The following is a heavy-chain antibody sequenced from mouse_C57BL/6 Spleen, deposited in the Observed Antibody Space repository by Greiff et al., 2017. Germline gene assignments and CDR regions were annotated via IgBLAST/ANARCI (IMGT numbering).Heavy chain of an antibody. D-gene: IGHD4-1*01. CDR2: IYPRSGNT. CDR1: GYTFTSYG. V-gene: IGHV1-81*01. J-gene: IGHJ4*01. Sequence: QVQLKESGAELARPGASVKLSCKASGYTFTSYGISWVKQRTGQGPEWIGEIYPRSGNTYYNEKFKGKATLTADKSSSTAYMELRSLTSEDSAVYFCARGNWDGEAIDYWGQGTSGTVSS. CDR3: ARGNWDGEAIDY.